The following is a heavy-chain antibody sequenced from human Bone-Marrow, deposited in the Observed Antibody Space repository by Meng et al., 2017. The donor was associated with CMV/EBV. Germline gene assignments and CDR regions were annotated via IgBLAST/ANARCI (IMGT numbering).Heavy chain of an antibody. CDR1: GLTFSDYY. CDR3: ATFRCSGNRCFSSYFYYGMDA. V-gene: IGHV3-11*04. D-gene: IGHD2/OR15-2a*01. Sequence: GGPLRLSCAASGLTFSDYYMSWIRQAPGKGLEWVSYISSSVSTIYYADSVKGRFTISRDNAKNSLYLQLISLRAEDTAVYYCATFRCSGNRCFSSYFYYGMDAWGQGTTVTVSS. J-gene: IGHJ6*02. CDR2: ISSSVSTI.